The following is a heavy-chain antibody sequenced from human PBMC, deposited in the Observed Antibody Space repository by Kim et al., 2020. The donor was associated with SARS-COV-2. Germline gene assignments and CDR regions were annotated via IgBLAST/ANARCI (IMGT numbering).Heavy chain of an antibody. D-gene: IGHD2-2*01. CDR3: AKRGPYCGNANCYSEV. Sequence: GGSLRLSCGASGFTFSSYAMSWVRQAPGKGLEWVSTIGSGGIPTYYADSVKGRFTISRDNSKNTLFLQMNSLRAEDTAVYYCAKRGPYCGNANCYSEVWGQGTAVTVSS. J-gene: IGHJ6*02. CDR2: IGSGGIPT. CDR1: GFTFSSYA. V-gene: IGHV3-23*01.